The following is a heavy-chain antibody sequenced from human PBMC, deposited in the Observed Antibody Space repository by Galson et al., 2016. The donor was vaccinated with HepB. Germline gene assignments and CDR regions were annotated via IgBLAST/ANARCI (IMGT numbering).Heavy chain of an antibody. V-gene: IGHV3-53*01. D-gene: IGHD6-19*01. CDR2: IYSGGST. J-gene: IGHJ4*02. CDR1: EFTASSNY. CDR3: PRALSGWDGFDY. Sequence: SLRLSCAAYEFTASSNYLNWIRQAPGTGLEWVSAIYSGGSTHYADSVKGRFTISRDNSKNTVYLEMKSLRAEDAAVYYCPRALSGWDGFDYWGQGTLVIVSS.